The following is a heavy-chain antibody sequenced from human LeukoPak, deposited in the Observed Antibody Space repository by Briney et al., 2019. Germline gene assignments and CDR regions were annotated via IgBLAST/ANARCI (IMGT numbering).Heavy chain of an antibody. CDR3: ARLDSGYGKYYFDY. Sequence: SETLSLTCTVSGGSNNSYYWSWIRQPPGKGLEWIGYIYHRGSTNYNSSLKSRVSISVDTSKNQFYLKLTSVTAADTAVYYCARLDSGYGKYYFDYWGQGTLVTVSS. J-gene: IGHJ4*02. CDR2: IYHRGST. D-gene: IGHD5-12*01. V-gene: IGHV4-59*08. CDR1: GGSNNSYY.